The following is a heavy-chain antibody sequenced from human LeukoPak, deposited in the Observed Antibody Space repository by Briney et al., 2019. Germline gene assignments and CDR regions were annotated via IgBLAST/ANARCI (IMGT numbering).Heavy chain of an antibody. V-gene: IGHV3-48*04. CDR1: GFTFSSYS. J-gene: IGHJ4*02. CDR3: ARRIAAAAAPYYFDY. Sequence: GGSLRLSCAASGFTFSSYSMNWVRQAPGKGLEWVSYISTSSSTIYYADSVKGRFTIFRDNAKNTLYLQMNSLRAEDTAVYYCARRIAAAAAPYYFDYWGQGTLVTVSS. CDR2: ISTSSSTI. D-gene: IGHD6-13*01.